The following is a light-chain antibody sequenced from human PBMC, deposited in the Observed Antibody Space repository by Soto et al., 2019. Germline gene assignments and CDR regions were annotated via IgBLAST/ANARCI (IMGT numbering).Light chain of an antibody. J-gene: IGLJ2*01. CDR3: SSYTSSSPHVV. V-gene: IGLV2-14*01. Sequence: QSALTQPASVSGSPGQSITISCTGTSSDVGGYNYVSWYQQHPGKAPKLMIYDVSNRPSGVSNRFSGSKSGNTASLTISGLQAEDEADYYGSSYTSSSPHVVFGGGTQLTVL. CDR2: DVS. CDR1: SSDVGGYNY.